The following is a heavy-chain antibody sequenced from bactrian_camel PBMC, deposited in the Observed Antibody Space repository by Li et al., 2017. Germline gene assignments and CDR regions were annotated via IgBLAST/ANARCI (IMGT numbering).Heavy chain of an antibody. V-gene: IGHV3S1*01. Sequence: VQLVESGGGLVQPGGSLRLSCAASGFTFSNYWMFWVRQAPGKGLEWVSAISYGGGTTYYADSVKGRFTISRDNAKNTVYLQMNSLKPEDTAVYYCVTDYGLSDFGYWGQGTQVTVS. CDR3: VTDYGLSDFGY. CDR1: GFTFSNYW. D-gene: IGHD3*01. J-gene: IGHJ6*01. CDR2: ISYGGGTT.